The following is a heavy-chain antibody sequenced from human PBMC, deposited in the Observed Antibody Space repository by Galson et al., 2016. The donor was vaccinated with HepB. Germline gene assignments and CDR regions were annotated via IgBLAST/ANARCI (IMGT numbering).Heavy chain of an antibody. CDR1: GFSLTTTGVG. CDR3: AHSTSLFGSSSYYFDF. V-gene: IGHV2-5*02. J-gene: IGHJ4*02. D-gene: IGHD6-6*01. CDR2: IYWDDDK. Sequence: PALVKPTQTLTLTCTFSGFSLTTTGVGVGWIRQPPGKALEWLALIYWDDDKRYSPSLKSGLTITKDTSKNQAVLTMTSMDPVDTGTYFCAHSTSLFGSSSYYFDFWGQGSLVTVSS.